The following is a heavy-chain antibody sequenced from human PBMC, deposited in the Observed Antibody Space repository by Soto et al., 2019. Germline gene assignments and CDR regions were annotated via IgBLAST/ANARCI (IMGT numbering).Heavy chain of an antibody. J-gene: IGHJ4*02. CDR1: GYAFTTYG. D-gene: IGHD1-26*01. Sequence: QVHLVQSGAEVKKPGASVKVSCQGSGYAFTTYGITWVRQAPGQGLEWMGWISAHNGNTNYAQKLQGRVTVTRNTSPSTAYTELRCLRIADTAVNYCASGRDGDYWGQGALVTVSS. CDR2: ISAHNGNT. V-gene: IGHV1-18*01. CDR3: ASGRDGDY.